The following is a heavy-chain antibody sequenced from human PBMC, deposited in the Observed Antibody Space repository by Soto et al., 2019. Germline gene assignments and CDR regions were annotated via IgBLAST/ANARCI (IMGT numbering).Heavy chain of an antibody. CDR3: ARGSGYYYYYYMDV. D-gene: IGHD3-10*01. Sequence: EVQLVESGGGLVQPGGSLRLSCAASGFTVSSNYMSWVRQAPGKGLEWVSVIYSGGSTYYADSVKGRFTISRDNSKNTLYLQMNCLRAEDTAVYYCARGSGYYYYYYMDVWGKGTTVTVSS. CDR1: GFTVSSNY. V-gene: IGHV3-66*01. CDR2: IYSGGST. J-gene: IGHJ6*03.